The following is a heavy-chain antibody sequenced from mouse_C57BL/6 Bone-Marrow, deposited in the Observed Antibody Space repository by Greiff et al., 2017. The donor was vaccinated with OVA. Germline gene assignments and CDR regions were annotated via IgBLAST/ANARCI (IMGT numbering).Heavy chain of an antibody. J-gene: IGHJ1*03. CDR2: FHPSNDDT. V-gene: IGHV1-47*01. D-gene: IGHD1-1*01. CDR1: GYTFTTYP. Sequence: VQLQQPGAELVTPGSSVKLSCKASGYTFTTYPIEWMKQNHVKRLEWIGNFHPSNDDTQYNEKFKGKATLTVDKSSSTVYLELSRLTSAGSAVYDCARNYYDGSSDWYCDFWGTGTTVTVSS. CDR3: ARNYYDGSSDWYCDF.